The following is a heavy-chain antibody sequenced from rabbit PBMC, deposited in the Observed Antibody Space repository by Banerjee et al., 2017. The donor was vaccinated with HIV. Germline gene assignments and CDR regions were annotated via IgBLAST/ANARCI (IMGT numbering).Heavy chain of an antibody. CDR3: ARGGFNAGDGCPL. CDR2: IAGSSSDFT. V-gene: IGHV1S40*01. D-gene: IGHD4-2*01. Sequence: QSLEESGGDLVKPGASLTLTCTASGVSFSVSSYMCWVRQAPGKGLEWISCIAGSSSDFTYSATWAKGRFTCSKTSSTTVTLQMTSLTAADTATYFCARGGFNAGDGCPLWGPGTLVTVS. CDR1: GVSFSVSSY. J-gene: IGHJ4*01.